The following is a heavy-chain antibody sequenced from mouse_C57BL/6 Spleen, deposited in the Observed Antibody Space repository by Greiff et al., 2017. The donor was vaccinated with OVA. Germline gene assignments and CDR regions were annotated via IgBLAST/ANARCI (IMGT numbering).Heavy chain of an antibody. Sequence: EVKLVESGGGLVKPGGSLKLSCAASGFTFSDYGMHWVRQAPEQGLEWVAYISSGRSTIYYADTVKGRFTISRDNAKNTLFLQMTSLRAEDTAMYYCARGRFFDYWGQGTTLTVSS. D-gene: IGHD1-1*01. J-gene: IGHJ2*01. V-gene: IGHV5-17*01. CDR2: ISSGRSTI. CDR1: GFTFSDYG. CDR3: ARGRFFDY.